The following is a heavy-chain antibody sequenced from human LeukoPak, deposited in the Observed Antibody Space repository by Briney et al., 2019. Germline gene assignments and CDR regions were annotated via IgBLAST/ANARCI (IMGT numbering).Heavy chain of an antibody. V-gene: IGHV3-23*01. CDR3: AKENWAYNWKYDSSASGIKY. CDR2: ISGSGGST. Sequence: PGGSLRLSCAASGFTFSSYDMSWVRQAPGKGLEWVSAISGSGGSTYYADSVKGRFTISRDNSKSTLYLQMNSLRAEDTAVYYCAKENWAYNWKYDSSASGIKYWGQGTLVTVSS. J-gene: IGHJ4*02. D-gene: IGHD3-22*01. CDR1: GFTFSSYD.